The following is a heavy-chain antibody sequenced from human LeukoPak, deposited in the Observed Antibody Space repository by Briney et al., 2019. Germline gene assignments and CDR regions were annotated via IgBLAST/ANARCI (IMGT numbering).Heavy chain of an antibody. CDR1: GFTFSNYA. J-gene: IGHJ4*02. D-gene: IGHD1-20*01. CDR2: IWNDGSNK. Sequence: GGSLRLSCAASGFTFSNYAMSWVRQAPGKGLEWVAVIWNDGSNKYYADSVEGRFTISRDNSKNTLYLQMNSLRAEDTAVYYCARVTVSSSEVIFDYWGQGSLVTVSS. V-gene: IGHV3-33*08. CDR3: ARVTVSSSEVIFDY.